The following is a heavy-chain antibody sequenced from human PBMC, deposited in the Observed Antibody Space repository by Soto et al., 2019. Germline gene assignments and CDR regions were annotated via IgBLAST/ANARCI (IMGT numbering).Heavy chain of an antibody. CDR3: ARDLPLGYCSGGSCPDAFDI. J-gene: IGHJ3*02. Sequence: GGSLRLSCAASGFTFSSYGMHWVRQAPGKGLEWVAVIWYDGSNKYYADSVKGRFTISRDNSKNTLYLQMNSLRAEDTAVYYCARDLPLGYCSGGSCPDAFDIWGQGTTVTVSS. CDR1: GFTFSSYG. D-gene: IGHD2-15*01. V-gene: IGHV3-33*01. CDR2: IWYDGSNK.